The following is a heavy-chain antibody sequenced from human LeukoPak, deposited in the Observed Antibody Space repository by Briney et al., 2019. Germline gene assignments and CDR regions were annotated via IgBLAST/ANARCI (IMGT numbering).Heavy chain of an antibody. V-gene: IGHV3-7*01. CDR3: ASSVGGFFDY. D-gene: IGHD5/OR15-5a*01. J-gene: IGHJ4*02. CDR1: GVTFRIYW. CDR2: IKQDGSEK. Sequence: PGGSLRLSCAAPGVTFRIYWMSWVRQAPGKGLEWVAHIKQDGSEKYYVDSVRSRFTLSRDNAKNSLYLQMDSLRAEDTAVYYCASSVGGFFDYWGEGNLVTVSS.